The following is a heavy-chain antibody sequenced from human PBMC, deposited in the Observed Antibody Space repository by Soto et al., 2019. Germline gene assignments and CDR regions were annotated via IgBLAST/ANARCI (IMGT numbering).Heavy chain of an antibody. V-gene: IGHV1-18*01. CDR3: ARGVGSGTYYNQYNWFDP. CDR2: INTYNGNT. Sequence: ASVTVSCQASGYTFTNYGISWVRQAPGQGLEWMGWINTYNGNTNHAQKLQGRVTMTTDTSTSTAYMEPRSLRSDDTAVYYCARGVGSGTYYNQYNWFDPWGQGTLVTVSS. D-gene: IGHD3-10*01. J-gene: IGHJ5*02. CDR1: GYTFTNYG.